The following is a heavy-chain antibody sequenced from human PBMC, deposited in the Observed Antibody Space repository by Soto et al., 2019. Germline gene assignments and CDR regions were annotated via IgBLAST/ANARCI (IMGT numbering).Heavy chain of an antibody. D-gene: IGHD5-18*01. CDR3: ATLGTQRWPYIDY. CDR1: GFAFSGYY. CDR2: ISATGDTR. J-gene: IGHJ4*02. Sequence: KPGGSLRLSCAASGFAFSGYYMTWIRQAPGQGLEWVSDISATGDTRYYADSVKGRFTVSRDNAKNSLYLEMISLRAEDTAVYFCATLGTQRWPYIDYWGQGTLGTVSS. V-gene: IGHV3-11*01.